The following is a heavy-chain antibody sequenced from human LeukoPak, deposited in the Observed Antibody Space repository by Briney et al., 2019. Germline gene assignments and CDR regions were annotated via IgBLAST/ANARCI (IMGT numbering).Heavy chain of an antibody. CDR1: GGSISSDY. Sequence: PSETLSLTCTVSGGSISSDYWSWIRQPAGKGLEWIGRIYTSGSTHYNPSLKSRVTMSVDTSKNQFSLKLSSVTAADTAVYYCARQGGYRWFGELLEFDPWGQGTLVTVSS. CDR2: IYTSGST. D-gene: IGHD3-10*01. CDR3: ARQGGYRWFGELLEFDP. V-gene: IGHV4-4*07. J-gene: IGHJ5*02.